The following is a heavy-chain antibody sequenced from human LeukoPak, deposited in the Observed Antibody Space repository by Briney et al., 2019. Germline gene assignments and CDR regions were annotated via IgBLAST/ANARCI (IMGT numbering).Heavy chain of an antibody. J-gene: IGHJ4*02. Sequence: YIYYSGSTYYNPSLKSRVTISVDRSKNHFSLKLSSVTAADTAVYYCAREADYGDYSLGYWGQGTLVTVSS. D-gene: IGHD4-17*01. CDR3: AREADYGDYSLGY. CDR2: IYYSGST. V-gene: IGHV4-30-4*07.